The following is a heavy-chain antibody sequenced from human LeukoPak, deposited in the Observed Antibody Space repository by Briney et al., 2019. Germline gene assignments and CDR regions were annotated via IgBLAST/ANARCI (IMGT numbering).Heavy chain of an antibody. CDR3: AGVGYCSSTSCYGSGLYNSYYMYV. CDR2: IYDSGST. Sequence: SQALSLPCTVSGGSISSDCYYWSEIRPPPGKGLECIGYIYDSGSTYYNQSLKSRVTISIDNSKNQFSLHLSSVTAADTAVYYCAGVGYCSSTSCYGSGLYNSYYMYVWGKGATVTASS. CDR1: GGSISSDCYY. J-gene: IGHJ6*03. D-gene: IGHD2-2*01. V-gene: IGHV4-31*03.